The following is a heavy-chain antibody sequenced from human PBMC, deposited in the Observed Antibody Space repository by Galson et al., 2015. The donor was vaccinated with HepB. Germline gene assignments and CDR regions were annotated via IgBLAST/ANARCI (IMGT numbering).Heavy chain of an antibody. V-gene: IGHV3-48*02. D-gene: IGHD5-12*01. Sequence: SLRLSCAASGFTFSRFAMNWVRQAPGKGLEWVSYISISSTTIYYADSVKGRFTISRDNAKNLVFLQMNSLGDEDTALYYCVKNGDMVATIFAYWGQGALVTVSS. CDR1: GFTFSRFA. J-gene: IGHJ4*02. CDR2: ISISSTTI. CDR3: VKNGDMVATIFAY.